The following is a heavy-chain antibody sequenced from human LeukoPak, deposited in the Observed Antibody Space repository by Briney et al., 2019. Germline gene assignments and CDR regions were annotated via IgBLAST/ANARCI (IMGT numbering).Heavy chain of an antibody. CDR2: MNPNSGNT. V-gene: IGHV1-8*01. D-gene: IGHD6-6*01. CDR3: ARGRIAANDFDY. Sequence: ASVKVSCKASGYTFTSYDIDWVRQATGQGLEWMGWMNPNSGNTGYAQKFQGRVTMTRNTSISTAYMELSSLRSEDTAVYYCARGRIAANDFDYWGQGTLVTVSS. J-gene: IGHJ4*02. CDR1: GYTFTSYD.